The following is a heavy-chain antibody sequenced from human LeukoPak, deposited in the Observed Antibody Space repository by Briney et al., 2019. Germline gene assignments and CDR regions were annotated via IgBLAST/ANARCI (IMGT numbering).Heavy chain of an antibody. Sequence: SETLSLTWAVSGYSISSGYYWGWIRQPPGQGLEWIGSIYHSGSTYYNPSLKSRVTISVDTSKNQFSLKLSSVTAADTAVYYCARGQLRYFDWLLFGGDWFDPWGQGTLVTVSS. V-gene: IGHV4-38-2*01. CDR2: IYHSGST. D-gene: IGHD3-9*01. CDR1: GYSISSGYY. J-gene: IGHJ5*02. CDR3: ARGQLRYFDWLLFGGDWFDP.